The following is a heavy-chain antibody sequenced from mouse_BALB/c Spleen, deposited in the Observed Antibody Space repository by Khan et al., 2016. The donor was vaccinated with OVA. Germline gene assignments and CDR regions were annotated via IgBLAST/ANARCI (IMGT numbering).Heavy chain of an antibody. D-gene: IGHD1-1*01. CDR1: GYSFTGYF. J-gene: IGHJ2*01. CDR3: ARIYGSYFDY. Sequence: QSGPELVKPGASVKISCKASGYSFTGYFMNWVMQSHGKSLDWIGRINPHIGETFYNQKFKDKATLTVDKSSSTAHMELRSLTSEDSAVYYCARIYGSYFDYWGEGTTLTVSS. CDR2: INPHIGET. V-gene: IGHV1-20*01.